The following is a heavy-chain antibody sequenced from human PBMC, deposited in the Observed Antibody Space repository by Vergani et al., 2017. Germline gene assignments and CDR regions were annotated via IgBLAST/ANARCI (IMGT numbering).Heavy chain of an antibody. V-gene: IGHV1-69*12. CDR3: ASAVVVIPPRAFDI. CDR1: GGTFSSYA. J-gene: IGHJ3*02. CDR2: IIPIFGTA. D-gene: IGHD3-22*01. Sequence: QVQLVQSGAEVKKPGSSVKVSCKASGGTFSSYAISWVRQAPGQGLEWMGGIIPIFGTANYAQKFQGRVTITADESTSTAYMELSRLRSDDTAVYYCASAVVVIPPRAFDIWGQGTMVTVSS.